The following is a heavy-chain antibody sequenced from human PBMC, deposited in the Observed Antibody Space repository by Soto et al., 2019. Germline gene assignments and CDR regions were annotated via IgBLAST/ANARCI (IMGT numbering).Heavy chain of an antibody. CDR3: AKQRADYGSGADTFSFVS. Sequence: HPGGSLRLSCTVSGVTFSNYAMNWVRQAPGKGLEWVSSLSGSGGTTYYADSVKGRFIISRDNSKNTLYLLMNSLRAEDTALYYCAKQRADYGSGADTFSFVSWGQGALVPCSP. CDR1: GVTFSNYA. CDR2: LSGSGGTT. D-gene: IGHD3-10*01. J-gene: IGHJ4*02. V-gene: IGHV3-23*01.